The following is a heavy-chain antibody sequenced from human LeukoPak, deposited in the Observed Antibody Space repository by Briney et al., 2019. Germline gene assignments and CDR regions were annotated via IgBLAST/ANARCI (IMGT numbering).Heavy chain of an antibody. J-gene: IGHJ3*02. CDR3: ARNRDGYNYWSDAFNI. V-gene: IGHV5-51*01. CDR2: IYPGDSDT. Sequence: GESLKISCKGSGYSFLSHWIGWVRQMPGKGLEWMGIIYPGDSDTRYSPSFQGQVAISADKSISTAYLQWSSLKTSDTAMYYCARNRDGYNYWSDAFNIWGQGTMVTVSS. D-gene: IGHD5-24*01. CDR1: GYSFLSHW.